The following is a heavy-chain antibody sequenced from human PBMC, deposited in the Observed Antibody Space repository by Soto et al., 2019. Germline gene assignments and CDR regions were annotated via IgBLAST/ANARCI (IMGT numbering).Heavy chain of an antibody. CDR3: ARQGDYGDYYCGMDV. D-gene: IGHD4-17*01. CDR2: IYYSGST. CDR1: GGSISSSSYY. V-gene: IGHV4-39*01. Sequence: QLQLQESGPGLVKPSETLSLTCTVSGGSISSSSYYWGWIRQPPGKGLEWIGSIYYSGSTYYNPSLKSRVTISVDTSKNQFSLKLSSVTAADTAVYYCARQGDYGDYYCGMDVWGQGTTVTVSS. J-gene: IGHJ6*02.